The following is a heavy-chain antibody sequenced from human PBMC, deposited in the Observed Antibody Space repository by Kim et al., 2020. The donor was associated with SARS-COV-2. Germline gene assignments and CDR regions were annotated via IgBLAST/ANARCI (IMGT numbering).Heavy chain of an antibody. CDR3: ARAGGDCSSTSCEDYSYGMDV. CDR2: IIPIFGTA. V-gene: IGHV1-69*13. D-gene: IGHD2-2*01. J-gene: IGHJ6*02. Sequence: SVKVSCKASGGTFSSYAISWVRQAPGQGLEWMGGIIPIFGTANYAQKFKGRVTITADESTSTAYMELSSLRSEDTAVYYCARAGGDCSSTSCEDYSYGMDVWGQGTTVTVSS. CDR1: GGTFSSYA.